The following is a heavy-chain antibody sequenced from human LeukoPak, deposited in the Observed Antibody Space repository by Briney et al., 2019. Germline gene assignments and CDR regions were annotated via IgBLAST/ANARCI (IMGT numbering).Heavy chain of an antibody. J-gene: IGHJ6*02. V-gene: IGHV5-51*01. CDR3: ARLDSSGYYYYGMDV. Sequence: GESLKISCKGSGYSFTNNWIGWVRQMPGKGLEWMGIIYPGDSDTRYSPSFQGQVTISADKSIPPAYLQWSSLKASDTAMYYCARLDSSGYYYYGMDVWGQGTTVTVSS. CDR2: IYPGDSDT. D-gene: IGHD3-22*01. CDR1: GYSFTNNW.